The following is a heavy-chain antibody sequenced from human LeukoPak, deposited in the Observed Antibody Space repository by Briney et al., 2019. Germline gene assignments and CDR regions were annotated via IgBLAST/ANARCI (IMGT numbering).Heavy chain of an antibody. Sequence: GGSLRLSCAASGFTFSSYEMNWVRLAPGKGLEWVSYISESGSAIYYADSVKGRFTISRDNAKNSLYLQMNNLRAEDTAVYYCAELGITMIGGVWGKGTTVTISS. J-gene: IGHJ6*04. CDR2: ISESGSAI. D-gene: IGHD3-10*02. V-gene: IGHV3-48*03. CDR1: GFTFSSYE. CDR3: AELGITMIGGV.